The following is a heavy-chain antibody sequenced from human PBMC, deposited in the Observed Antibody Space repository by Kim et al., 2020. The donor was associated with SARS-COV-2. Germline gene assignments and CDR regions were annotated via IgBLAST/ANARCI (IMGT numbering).Heavy chain of an antibody. J-gene: IGHJ4*02. Sequence: GGSLRLSCAASGFTFSSYEMNWVRQAPGKGLEWVSYISSSGSTIYYADSVKGRFTISRDNAKNSLYLQMNSLRAEDTAVYYCARGKDWDRDIAVAGYHFDYWGQGTLVTVSS. D-gene: IGHD6-19*01. CDR1: GFTFSSYE. CDR3: ARGKDWDRDIAVAGYHFDY. V-gene: IGHV3-48*03. CDR2: ISSSGSTI.